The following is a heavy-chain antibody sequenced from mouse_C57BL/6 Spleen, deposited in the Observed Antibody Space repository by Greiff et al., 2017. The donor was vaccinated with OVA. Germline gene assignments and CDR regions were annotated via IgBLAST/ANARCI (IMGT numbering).Heavy chain of an antibody. J-gene: IGHJ3*01. D-gene: IGHD3-2*02. CDR2: IYPGDGDT. CDR1: GYAFSSYW. Sequence: VKLQESGAELVKPGASVKISCKASGYAFSSYWMNWVKQRPGKGLEWIGQIYPGDGDTNYNGKFKGKATLTADKSSSTAYMQLSSLTSEDSAVYFCARSGSSGLAYWGQGTLVTVSA. V-gene: IGHV1-80*01. CDR3: ARSGSSGLAY.